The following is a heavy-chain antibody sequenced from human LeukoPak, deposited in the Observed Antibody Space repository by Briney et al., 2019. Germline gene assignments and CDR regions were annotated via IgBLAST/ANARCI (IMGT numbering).Heavy chain of an antibody. CDR3: ARATWLLDAFDI. CDR2: ISSSSSYI. CDR1: GFTFSSYS. Sequence: GGSLRLSCAASGFTFSSYSMNWVRQAPGKGLEWASSISSSSSYIYYADSVKGRFTISRDNAKNSLYLQMNSLRAEDTAVYYCARATWLLDAFDIWGQGTMVTVSS. J-gene: IGHJ3*02. V-gene: IGHV3-21*01. D-gene: IGHD2-15*01.